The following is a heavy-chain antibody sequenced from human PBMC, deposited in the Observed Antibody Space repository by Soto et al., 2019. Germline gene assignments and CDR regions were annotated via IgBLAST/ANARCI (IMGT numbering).Heavy chain of an antibody. CDR2: IYYSGST. V-gene: IGHV4-30-4*01. J-gene: IGHJ5*02. D-gene: IGHD2-2*01. CDR3: ARGGGGYCSSTSCRWFDP. CDR1: GGSISSGDYY. Sequence: SLTCTVSGGSISSGDYYWSWIRQPPGKGLEWIGYIYYSGSTYYNPSLKSRVTISVDTSKNQFSLKLSSVTAADTAVYYCARGGGGYCSSTSCRWFDPWGQGTLVTVSS.